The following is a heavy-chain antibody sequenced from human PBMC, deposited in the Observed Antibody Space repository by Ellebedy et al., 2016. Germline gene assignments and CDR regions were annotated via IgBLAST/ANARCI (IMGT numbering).Heavy chain of an antibody. J-gene: IGHJ4*02. CDR2: IYNSGTT. D-gene: IGHD3-3*01. CDR1: GSSISSYY. V-gene: IGHV4-59*01. CDR3: ARDPYVSPFYDFWSNYYFDY. Sequence: SETLSLTCAVSGSSISSYYWSWIRQPPGKGLEWIGYIYNSGTTNYNPSLKSRVTISLDASKNHFSLELISVTAADTALYYCARDPYVSPFYDFWSNYYFDYWGQGTLVTVSS.